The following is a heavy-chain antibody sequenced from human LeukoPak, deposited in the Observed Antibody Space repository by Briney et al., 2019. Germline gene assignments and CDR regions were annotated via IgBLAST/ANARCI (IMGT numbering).Heavy chain of an antibody. J-gene: IGHJ2*01. Sequence: SETLSLTCTFSGASISSSSFYWGWVRQPPGKGLEWIGNIFYSGSTYYSPSLKSRVTISVDTSKNQFSLKLSSVTAADTAVYYCARRGFGYWYFDLWAVAPWSLSPQ. V-gene: IGHV4-39*01. CDR3: ARRGFGYWYFDL. D-gene: IGHD3-3*01. CDR2: IFYSGST. CDR1: GASISSSSFY.